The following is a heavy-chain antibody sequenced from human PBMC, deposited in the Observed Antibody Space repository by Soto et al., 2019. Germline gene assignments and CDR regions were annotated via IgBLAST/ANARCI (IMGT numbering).Heavy chain of an antibody. V-gene: IGHV1-46*03. CDR1: GYTLTNFY. D-gene: IGHD6-25*01. CDR3: ARGLGSGDY. CDR2: INPNGGST. Sequence: QVQLVQSGPEVKKPGASVKVSCKASGYTLTNFYIHWVRQAPGQGLGWMGIINPNGGSTNYAHNFQGRVTITRDTSTSTVYMDLSILRSEDTAVYCCARGLGSGDYWGRGTLVTVSS. J-gene: IGHJ4*02.